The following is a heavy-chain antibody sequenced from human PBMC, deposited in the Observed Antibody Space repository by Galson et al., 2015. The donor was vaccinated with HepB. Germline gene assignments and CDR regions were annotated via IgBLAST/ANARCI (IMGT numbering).Heavy chain of an antibody. D-gene: IGHD5-18*01. V-gene: IGHV3-23*01. CDR1: GITLSNRA. Sequence: SLRLSCAASGITLSNRAMSWVRQAPGKGLEWVSTISASDDNTYYTDSVKGRFTISKDNSKNTLYLQMNSLRAEDTAVYFCATRPPTPQTALAPLDYWGQGTLVTVSS. CDR2: ISASDDNT. J-gene: IGHJ4*02. CDR3: ATRPPTPQTALAPLDY.